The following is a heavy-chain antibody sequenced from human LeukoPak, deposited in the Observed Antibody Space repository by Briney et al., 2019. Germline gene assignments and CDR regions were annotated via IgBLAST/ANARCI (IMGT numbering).Heavy chain of an antibody. CDR2: ISSSGITI. CDR1: GFTFTSYE. CDR3: ARAGVVNGGNSVYFDY. V-gene: IGHV3-48*03. D-gene: IGHD4-23*01. Sequence: SLRLSCAASGFTFTSYEMNWVRQAPGKGLEWVSYISSSGITIYYANSVKGRFTISRDNAKNSLYLQMNSLRAEDTAVYYCARAGVVNGGNSVYFDYWGQGTLVTVSS. J-gene: IGHJ4*02.